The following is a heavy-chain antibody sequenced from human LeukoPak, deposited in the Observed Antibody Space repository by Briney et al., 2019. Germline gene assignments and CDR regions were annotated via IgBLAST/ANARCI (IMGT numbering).Heavy chain of an antibody. D-gene: IGHD3-10*01. CDR3: ARDGARGSGSPYFDY. Sequence: GGSLRLSCAASGFTFSSYGMHWVRQAPGKGLEWVAVISYDGSNKYYADSVKGRFTISRDNSKNTLYLQMNSLRAEDTAVYYCARDGARGSGSPYFDYWGQGTLVTVSS. CDR1: GFTFSSYG. CDR2: ISYDGSNK. J-gene: IGHJ4*02. V-gene: IGHV3-30*03.